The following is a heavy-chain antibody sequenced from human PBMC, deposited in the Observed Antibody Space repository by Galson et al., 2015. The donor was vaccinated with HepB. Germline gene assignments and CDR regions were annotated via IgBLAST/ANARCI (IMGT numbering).Heavy chain of an antibody. D-gene: IGHD6-6*01. CDR1: GYTFTSYA. Sequence: SVKVSCKASGYTFTSYAMHWVRQAPGQRLEWMGWINAGNGNTKYSQKFQGRVTITRDTSASTAYMELSSLRSEDTAVYYCARDRLAARLPDYWGQGTLVTVSS. V-gene: IGHV1-3*01. CDR3: ARDRLAARLPDY. CDR2: INAGNGNT. J-gene: IGHJ4*02.